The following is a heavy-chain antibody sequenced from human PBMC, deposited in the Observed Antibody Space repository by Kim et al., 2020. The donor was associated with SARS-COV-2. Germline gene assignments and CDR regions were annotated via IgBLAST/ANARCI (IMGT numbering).Heavy chain of an antibody. J-gene: IGHJ4*02. CDR1: GFTFSDYY. D-gene: IGHD3-10*01. V-gene: IGHV3-11*05. Sequence: GGSLRLSCAASGFTFSDYYMSWIRQAPGKGLEWVSYISSSSSYTNYADSVKGRFTISGDNAKNSLYLQMNSLRAEDTAVYYCAREGIYGSGSYSSHLDDYWGQGTLVTVSS. CDR2: ISSSSSYT. CDR3: AREGIYGSGSYSSHLDDY.